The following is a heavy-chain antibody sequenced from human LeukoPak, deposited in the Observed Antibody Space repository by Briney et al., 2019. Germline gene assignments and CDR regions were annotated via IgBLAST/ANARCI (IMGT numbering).Heavy chain of an antibody. CDR2: TYYRSKWYN. D-gene: IGHD2-8*01. J-gene: IGHJ3*02. Sequence: PSQTLSLNCAISGDSVSSNSASWNWIRQSPSRGLEWLGRTYYRSKWYNDHAVSVTGRITINPDTSKNQFSLQLNSVTPEDTAVYYCTRGSTKSNGALDIWGQGTMVTVSS. V-gene: IGHV6-1*01. CDR3: TRGSTKSNGALDI. CDR1: GDSVSSNSAS.